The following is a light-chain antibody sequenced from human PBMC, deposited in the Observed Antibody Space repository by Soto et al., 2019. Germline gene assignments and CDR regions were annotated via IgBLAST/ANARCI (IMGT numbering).Light chain of an antibody. J-gene: IGKJ1*01. CDR3: QQYHSYSVT. Sequence: DIQMTQSPSTLSASVGDRVTITCRASQSISTWLAWYQQKPGKAPKVLIYKASSLESGVPSRFSGSGSGTEFTLTISSLQPDDFATYYCQQYHSYSVTFGQGTKEDIK. CDR2: KAS. CDR1: QSISTW. V-gene: IGKV1-5*03.